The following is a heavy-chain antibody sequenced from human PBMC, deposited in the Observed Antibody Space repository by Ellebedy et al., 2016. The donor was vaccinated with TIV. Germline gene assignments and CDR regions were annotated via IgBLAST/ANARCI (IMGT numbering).Heavy chain of an antibody. D-gene: IGHD6-13*01. J-gene: IGHJ4*02. CDR2: ISTDGSHK. CDR1: GFTFSTYA. CDR3: AREVWYPAS. V-gene: IGHV3-30*04. Sequence: GESLKISCAASGFTFSTYAIHWVRQVPGKGLEWVALISTDGSHKYYAGSVEGRFTTSRDNAKNTLYLQMNGLRAEDTAVYYCAREVWYPASWGQGTLVTVSS.